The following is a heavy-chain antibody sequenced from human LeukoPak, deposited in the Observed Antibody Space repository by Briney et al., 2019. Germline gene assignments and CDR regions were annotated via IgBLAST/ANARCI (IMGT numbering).Heavy chain of an antibody. Sequence: ASVRVSCKTSGFTFKDYYIHWVRQAPGQGLEWMGWLNPYSGGTNYAQKFQGRVTMTRDTSISTAYMELRRLSSDDTAIYYCARPYCNGGSCHDYFDYWGQGTLVSVSS. CDR2: LNPYSGGT. D-gene: IGHD2-15*01. CDR3: ARPYCNGGSCHDYFDY. V-gene: IGHV1-2*02. CDR1: GFTFKDYY. J-gene: IGHJ4*02.